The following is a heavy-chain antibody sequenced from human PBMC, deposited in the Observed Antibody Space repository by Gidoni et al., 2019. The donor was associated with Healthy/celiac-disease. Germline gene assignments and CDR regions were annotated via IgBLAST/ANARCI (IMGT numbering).Heavy chain of an antibody. D-gene: IGHD3-16*02. V-gene: IGHV1-18*01. CDR1: GYTFTSYG. CDR2: ISAYNGNT. CDR3: ARAVITFGGVIVPPYWFDP. Sequence: QVQLVQSGAEVKKPGASVKVSCKASGYTFTSYGIRWVRQAPGQGLEWMGWISAYNGNTNYAQKLQGRVTMTTDTSTSTAYMELRSLRSDDTAVYYCARAVITFGGVIVPPYWFDPWGQGTLVTVSS. J-gene: IGHJ5*02.